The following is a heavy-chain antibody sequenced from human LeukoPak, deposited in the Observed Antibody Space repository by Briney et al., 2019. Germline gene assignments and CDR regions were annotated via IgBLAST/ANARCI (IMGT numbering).Heavy chain of an antibody. CDR2: IYSGGDT. J-gene: IGHJ5*02. CDR3: ARDPDA. V-gene: IGHV3-66*01. CDR1: GFIVSNYY. Sequence: PGGSLRLSCAASGFIVSNYYMSWVRKAPGEGLEWVSVIYSGGDTYHADSVKGRFTLSRDNSKNTLYLQMNSLRAEDTAVYYCARDPDAWGQGTLVTVSS.